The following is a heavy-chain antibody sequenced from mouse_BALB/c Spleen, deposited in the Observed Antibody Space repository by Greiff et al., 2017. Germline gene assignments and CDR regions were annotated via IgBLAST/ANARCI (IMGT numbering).Heavy chain of an antibody. CDR2: IYPGDGDT. CDR3: ARATTVVATGYFDY. CDR1: GYTFTSYW. J-gene: IGHJ2*01. D-gene: IGHD1-1*01. V-gene: IGHV1-87*01. Sequence: VKLMESGAELARPGASVKLSCKASGYTFTSYWMQWVKQRPGQGLEWIGAIYPGDGDTRYTQKFKGKATLTADKSSSTAYMQLSSLASEDSAVYYCARATTVVATGYFDYWGQGTTLTVSS.